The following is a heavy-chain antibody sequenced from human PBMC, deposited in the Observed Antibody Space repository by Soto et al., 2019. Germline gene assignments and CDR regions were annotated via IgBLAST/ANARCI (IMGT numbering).Heavy chain of an antibody. CDR1: GGTFSRSG. CDR3: ARCPQPPDTADPYAVDV. CDR2: IVPSVDTT. J-gene: IGHJ6*02. D-gene: IGHD5-18*01. V-gene: IGHV1-69*18. Sequence: QVQLVQSGTEVKKHGASVKVSCKASGGTFSRSGFHWVRQAPGQGLEWMGMIVPSVDTTNYAQKFQARVTISADQCTSTVYMELRSLRSEDTAVYYCARCPQPPDTADPYAVDVWGQGTRVIVSS.